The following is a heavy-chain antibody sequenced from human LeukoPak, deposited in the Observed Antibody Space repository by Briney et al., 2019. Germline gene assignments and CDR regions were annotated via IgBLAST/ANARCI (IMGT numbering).Heavy chain of an antibody. J-gene: IGHJ5*02. CDR1: GFTFDDYA. D-gene: IGHD3-22*01. CDR3: AKGGGPNYYDSSGYYPTDWFDP. CDR2: ISWNSGSI. V-gene: IGHV3-9*01. Sequence: GGSLRLSCAASGFTFDDYAMHWVRQAPGKGLEWVSGISWNSGSIGYADSVKGRFTISRDNAKNSLCLQMNSLRAEDTALYYCAKGGGPNYYDSSGYYPTDWFDPWGQGTLVTVSS.